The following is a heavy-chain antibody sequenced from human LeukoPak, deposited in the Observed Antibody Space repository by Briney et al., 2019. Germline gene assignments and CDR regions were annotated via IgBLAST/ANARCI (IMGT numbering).Heavy chain of an antibody. D-gene: IGHD6-6*01. V-gene: IGHV1-2*02. CDR3: AIFSSIAARNLLDY. Sequence: ASVKVSCKASGYTFTGYYMHWLRQAPGQGLEWMGWINPNSGGTNYAQKFQGRVTITRDTSISTAYMELSRLRSDDTAVYYCAIFSSIAARNLLDYWGQGTLVTVSS. CDR2: INPNSGGT. CDR1: GYTFTGYY. J-gene: IGHJ4*02.